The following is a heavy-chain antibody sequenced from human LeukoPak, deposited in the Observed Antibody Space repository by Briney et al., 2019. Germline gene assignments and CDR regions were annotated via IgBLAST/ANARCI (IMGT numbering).Heavy chain of an antibody. V-gene: IGHV4-39*01. J-gene: IGHJ4*02. CDR2: IYYSGRT. CDR1: GGSISSSSYY. D-gene: IGHD3-3*01. CDR3: VHRSGYYSVDY. Sequence: SETLSLTCTVSGGSISSSSYYWGWIRQPPGKGREWIVSIYYSGRTYYNPSLKSRVTISVDTSKNQFSLKLSVVTVPDTAMYHCVHRSGYYSVDYWGQGTLVTVSS.